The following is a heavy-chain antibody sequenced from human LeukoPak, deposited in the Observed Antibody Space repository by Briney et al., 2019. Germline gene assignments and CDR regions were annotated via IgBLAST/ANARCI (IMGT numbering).Heavy chain of an antibody. CDR3: ARSLRNWFDP. Sequence: SETLSLTCTVSGGSISSYYWSWIRQPPGKGLEWIGYIYYSGSTNYNPSLKSRVTISVDTSKSQFSLKLSSVTAADTAVYYCARSLRNWFDPWGQGTLVTVSS. CDR2: IYYSGST. CDR1: GGSISSYY. J-gene: IGHJ5*02. V-gene: IGHV4-59*01.